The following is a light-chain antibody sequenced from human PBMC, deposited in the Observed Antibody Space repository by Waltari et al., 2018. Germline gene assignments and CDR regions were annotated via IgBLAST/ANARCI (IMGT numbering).Light chain of an antibody. CDR1: QSVLNY. CDR3: QQGSSLPLT. V-gene: IGKV3-11*01. Sequence: VLTQSPATLSLSAGERATLSCRASQSVLNYLAWYQQKRGQAPRLLIYDTSKRATGIPARFSGSGSGTDFTLTISNLEADDFALYYCQQGSSLPLTFGGGTKVEIK. CDR2: DTS. J-gene: IGKJ4*01.